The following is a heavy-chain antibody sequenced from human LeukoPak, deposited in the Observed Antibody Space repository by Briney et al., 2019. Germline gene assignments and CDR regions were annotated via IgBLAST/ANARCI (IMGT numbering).Heavy chain of an antibody. D-gene: IGHD6-19*01. V-gene: IGHV3-23*01. CDR1: GFTLSSYA. Sequence: GRSLRLSCAASGFTLSSYAMSWVRQAPGKGLEWVSAISGSGGSTYYADSVKGRFTISRDNSKSKMYLEMKSLRAEDTAVYYCERSSMVVAGTLDYWGQGTLVTVSS. J-gene: IGHJ4*02. CDR3: ERSSMVVAGTLDY. CDR2: ISGSGGST.